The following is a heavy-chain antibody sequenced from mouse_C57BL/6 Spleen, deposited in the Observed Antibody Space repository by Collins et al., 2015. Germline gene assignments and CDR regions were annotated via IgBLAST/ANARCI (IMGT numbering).Heavy chain of an antibody. CDR2: ISYSGST. V-gene: IGHV3-2*02. J-gene: IGHJ4*01. CDR3: ARWRSTPAMDY. CDR1: GYSITSDYA. D-gene: IGHD2-1*01. Sequence: DVQLQESGPGLVKPSQSLSLTCTVTGYSITSDYAWNWIRQFPGNKLEWMGYISYSGSTSYNPSLKSRISITRDTSKNQFFLQLNSVTTEDTATYYCARWRSTPAMDYWGQGTSVTVSS.